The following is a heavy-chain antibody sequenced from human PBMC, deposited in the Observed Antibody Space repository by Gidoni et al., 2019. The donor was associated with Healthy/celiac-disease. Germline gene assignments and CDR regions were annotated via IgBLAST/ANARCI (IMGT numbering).Heavy chain of an antibody. CDR3: ARDEIRGREDAFDI. V-gene: IGHV3-30-3*01. CDR2: ISYDGSNK. CDR1: GFTFSSYA. Sequence: QVQLVETGGGVVQPGRSLRLSCAAPGFTFSSYAMPWVRQAPGKGLEWVAFISYDGSNKYYADSVKGRFTISRDNSKNTLYLQMNSLRAEDTAVYYCARDEIRGREDAFDIWGQGTMVTVSS. J-gene: IGHJ3*02.